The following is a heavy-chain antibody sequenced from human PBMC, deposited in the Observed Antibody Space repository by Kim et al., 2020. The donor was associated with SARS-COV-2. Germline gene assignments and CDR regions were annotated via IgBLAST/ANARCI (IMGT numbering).Heavy chain of an antibody. CDR3: ARRRGIAAPRWGTDGMDV. CDR2: IYPGDSDT. J-gene: IGHJ6*02. D-gene: IGHD6-13*01. Sequence: GESLKISCKGSGYSFTSYWIGWVRQMPGKGLEWMGIIYPGDSDTRYSPSFQGQVTISADKSISTAYLQWSSLKASDTAMYYCARRRGIAAPRWGTDGMDVWGQGTTVTVSS. CDR1: GYSFTSYW. V-gene: IGHV5-51*01.